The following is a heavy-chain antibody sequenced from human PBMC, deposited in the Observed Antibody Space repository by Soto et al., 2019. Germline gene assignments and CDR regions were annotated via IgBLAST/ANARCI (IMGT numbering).Heavy chain of an antibody. CDR1: EFTFSSYA. Sequence: CGSLRLSWSASEFTFSSYAMSWVRQAPGKGLEWVSAISGSGGSTYYADSVKGRFTISRDTSKNTLYLQMSSLRVEDTALYYCAKSYSSNWYDYFDNWGQGALVTVSS. D-gene: IGHD6-13*01. J-gene: IGHJ4*02. CDR2: ISGSGGST. V-gene: IGHV3-23*01. CDR3: AKSYSSNWYDYFDN.